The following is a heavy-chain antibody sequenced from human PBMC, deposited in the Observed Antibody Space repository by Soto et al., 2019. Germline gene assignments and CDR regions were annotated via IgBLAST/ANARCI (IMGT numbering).Heavy chain of an antibody. CDR1: GVSINDYY. CDR3: ARDGGRGWNLDY. V-gene: IGHV4-59*01. Sequence: QVQLQESDPGLVKPSETLSLTCVVSGVSINDYYWIWIRQPPDKGLEWIGHVHSSGNTDYNPSLKSRVTMSLDSSKSHLSLKMTSVTAADTAVYYCARDGGRGWNLDYWGQGALVTVSA. CDR2: VHSSGNT. D-gene: IGHD6-19*01. J-gene: IGHJ4*02.